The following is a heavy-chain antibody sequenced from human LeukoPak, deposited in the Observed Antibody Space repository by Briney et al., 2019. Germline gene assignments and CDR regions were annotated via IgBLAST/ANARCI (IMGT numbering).Heavy chain of an antibody. V-gene: IGHV4-61*02. CDR1: GGSISSGNYY. CDR3: ARAHRSGSYWYFDL. Sequence: SETLSLTCTVSGGSISSGNYYWSWIRQPAGKGLEWIGRIYTSGSTNYNPSLKSRVTMSVDTSKNQFSLKLSSVTAADTAVYYCARAHRSGSYWYFDLWGRGTLVTVSS. J-gene: IGHJ2*01. D-gene: IGHD6-19*01. CDR2: IYTSGST.